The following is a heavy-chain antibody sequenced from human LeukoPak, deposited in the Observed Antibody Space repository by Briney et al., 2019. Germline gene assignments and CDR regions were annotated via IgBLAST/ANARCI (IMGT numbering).Heavy chain of an antibody. J-gene: IGHJ4*02. D-gene: IGHD5-12*01. CDR3: ANFGYPLDY. Sequence: GGSLRLSCAASGFTFSDYYMSWVRQAPGKGLEWVAAISGSGGSTYYADSVKGRFTISRDNSKNTLYLQMNSLRAEDTAVYYCANFGYPLDYWGQGTLVTVSS. V-gene: IGHV3-23*01. CDR2: ISGSGGST. CDR1: GFTFSDYY.